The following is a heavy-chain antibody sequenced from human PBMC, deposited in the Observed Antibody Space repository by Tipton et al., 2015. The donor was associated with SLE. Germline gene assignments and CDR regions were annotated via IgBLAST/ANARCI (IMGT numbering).Heavy chain of an antibody. J-gene: IGHJ4*02. D-gene: IGHD6-19*01. Sequence: TLSLTCTVSGGSISSGSYYWSWIRQPAGKGLEWIGRIYTSGSTNYSPSLKSRVTISVDTSKNQFSLKLSSVTAADTAVYYCARRSGAVGGDYWGQGTLVTVSS. CDR2: IYTSGST. CDR3: ARRSGAVGGDY. V-gene: IGHV4-61*02. CDR1: GGSISSGSYY.